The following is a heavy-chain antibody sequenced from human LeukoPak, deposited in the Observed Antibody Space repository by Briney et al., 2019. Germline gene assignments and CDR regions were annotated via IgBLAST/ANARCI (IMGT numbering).Heavy chain of an antibody. J-gene: IGHJ1*01. CDR1: GFNFSSYW. V-gene: IGHV3-7*01. Sequence: GGSLRLSCGVSGFNFSSYWMSWVRQAPGKGLEWVAKIKRDGSEEYYVDPVKGRLTISRDNAKKSLYLQMNSLRAEDTALYYCARDQNFYDTTGEGYFQHWGQGTLVTVSS. CDR3: ARDQNFYDTTGEGYFQH. CDR2: IKRDGSEE. D-gene: IGHD3-22*01.